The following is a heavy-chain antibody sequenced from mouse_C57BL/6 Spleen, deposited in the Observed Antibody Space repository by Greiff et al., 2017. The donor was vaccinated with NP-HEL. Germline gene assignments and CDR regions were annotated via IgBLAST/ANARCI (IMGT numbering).Heavy chain of an antibody. Sequence: QVQLQQPGAELVMPGASVKLSCKASGYTFTSYWMHWVKQRPGQGLEWIGEIDTSDSYTNYNQKFKGKSTLTVDKSSSTAYMQLSSLTSEDTAVYYCARDNWDVGYFDVWGTGTTVTVSS. CDR3: ARDNWDVGYFDV. D-gene: IGHD4-1*01. CDR2: IDTSDSYT. J-gene: IGHJ1*03. V-gene: IGHV1-69*01. CDR1: GYTFTSYW.